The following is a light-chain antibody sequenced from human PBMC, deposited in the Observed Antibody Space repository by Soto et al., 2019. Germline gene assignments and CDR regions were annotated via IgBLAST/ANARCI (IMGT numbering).Light chain of an antibody. V-gene: IGLV1-51*01. CDR3: RTCDSSRSAVV. J-gene: IGLJ2*01. CDR2: DNN. CDR1: SSNIGNNY. Sequence: QSVLTQPPSVSAAPGQKVTISCTGSSSNIGNNYVSWYQQLPGTAPKLLIYDNNKRPSGIPDRFSGSKSGTSDTLGITGLQTGDEADYYCRTCDSSRSAVVFGGGTKLTVL.